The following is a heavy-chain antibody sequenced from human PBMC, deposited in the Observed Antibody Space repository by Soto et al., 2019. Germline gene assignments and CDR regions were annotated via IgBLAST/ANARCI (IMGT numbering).Heavy chain of an antibody. V-gene: IGHV4-39*01. D-gene: IGHD3-22*01. Sequence: SETLSLTCTVSGGSISSSSYYWGWIRQPPGKGLEWIGSIYYSGSTYYDPSLKSRVTISVDTSKNQFSLKLSSVTAADTAVYYCAGKADYYDSSGQTNWFDPWGQGTLVTVSS. J-gene: IGHJ5*02. CDR1: GGSISSSSYY. CDR3: AGKADYYDSSGQTNWFDP. CDR2: IYYSGST.